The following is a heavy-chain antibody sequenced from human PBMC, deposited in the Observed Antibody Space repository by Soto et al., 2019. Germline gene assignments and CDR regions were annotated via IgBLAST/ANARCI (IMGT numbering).Heavy chain of an antibody. CDR1: GFTVSSNY. CDR2: IYSGGST. CDR3: ARDGPGSGSYYRGGIDAFDI. V-gene: IGHV3-53*01. Sequence: GESLKISCAASGFTVSSNYMSWVRQAPGKGLEWVSVIYSGGSTYYADSVKGRFTISRDNSKNTLYLQMNSLRAEDTAVYYCARDGPGSGSYYRGGIDAFDIWGQGTMVTVSS. D-gene: IGHD3-10*01. J-gene: IGHJ3*02.